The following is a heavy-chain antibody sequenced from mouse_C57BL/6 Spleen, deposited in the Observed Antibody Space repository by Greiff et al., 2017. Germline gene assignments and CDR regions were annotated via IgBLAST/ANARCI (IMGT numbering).Heavy chain of an antibody. CDR3: ARVRGYFDY. J-gene: IGHJ2*01. V-gene: IGHV5-16*01. CDR1: GFTFSDYY. Sequence: EVKLVESEGGLVQPGSSMKLSCTASGFTFSDYYMAWVRQVPEKGLEWVANINYDGSSTYYLDSLKSRFIISRDNAKNILYLQMSSLKSEDTATYYCARVRGYFDYWGQGTTLTVSS. CDR2: INYDGSST.